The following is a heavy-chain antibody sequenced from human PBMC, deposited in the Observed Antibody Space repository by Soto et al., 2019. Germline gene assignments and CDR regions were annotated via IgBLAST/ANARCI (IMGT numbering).Heavy chain of an antibody. D-gene: IGHD3-10*01. CDR3: ARGSPGPVDH. CDR1: GYSFTSLH. V-gene: IGHV1-8*01. J-gene: IGHJ4*02. CDR2: MNPHSGET. Sequence: QVHLVQSGAEVRRPGASVKVSCKASGYSFTSLHFNWVRQATGQGLEWIGWMNPHSGETGYAQRFQGRVTMTRDISLSTAYMELRSLTSHDTAVYFCARGSPGPVDHWGQGTLVTVSS.